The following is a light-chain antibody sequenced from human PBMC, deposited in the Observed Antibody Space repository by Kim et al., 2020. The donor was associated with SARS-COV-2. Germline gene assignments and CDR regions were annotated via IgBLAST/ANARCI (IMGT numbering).Light chain of an antibody. Sequence: QSVLTQPPSVSAAPGQKVTISCSGSSSNIGNNYVSWYQQIPGTAPKLLIYDNNKRPSGIPDRFSGSKSGTSATLGITGLQTGDEADYYCGTWDSSLSAVFGGGTKLTVL. J-gene: IGLJ3*02. CDR2: DNN. CDR1: SSNIGNNY. V-gene: IGLV1-51*01. CDR3: GTWDSSLSAV.